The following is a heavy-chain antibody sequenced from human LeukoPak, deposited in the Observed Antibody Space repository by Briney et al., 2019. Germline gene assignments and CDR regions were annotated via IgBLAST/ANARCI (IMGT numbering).Heavy chain of an antibody. CDR2: INPNSGGT. Sequence: ASVKVSCKASGYTFTGYYMHWVRQAPGQGLEWTGWINPNSGGTNYAQKFQGRVTMTRDTSISTAYMELSRLRSDDTAVYYCARVSVIYDSNWFDPWGQGTLVTVSS. CDR3: ARVSVIYDSNWFDP. D-gene: IGHD3-3*01. V-gene: IGHV1-2*02. CDR1: GYTFTGYY. J-gene: IGHJ5*02.